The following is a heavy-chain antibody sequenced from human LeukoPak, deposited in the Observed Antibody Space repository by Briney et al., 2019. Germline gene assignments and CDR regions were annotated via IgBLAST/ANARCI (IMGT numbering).Heavy chain of an antibody. CDR3: ATLYYYDSSDYYYALGYFQH. D-gene: IGHD3-22*01. V-gene: IGHV1-24*01. J-gene: IGHJ1*01. CDR1: GYTLTELS. CDR2: FDPEDGET. Sequence: ASVKVSCRVSGYTLTELSMHWVRQAPGKGLEWMGGFDPEDGETIYAQKFQGRVTMTEDTSTDTAYMELSSLRSEDTAVYYCATLYYYDSSDYYYALGYFQHWGQGTLVTVSS.